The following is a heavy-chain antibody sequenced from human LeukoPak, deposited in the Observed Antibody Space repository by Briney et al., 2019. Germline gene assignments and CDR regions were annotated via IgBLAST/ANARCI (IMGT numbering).Heavy chain of an antibody. CDR2: INSDGSST. Sequence: PGGSLRLSCAASGFTCSSYWMHWVRQAPGKGLVWVSRINSDGSSTSYADSVKGRFTISRDNAKNTLYLQMNSLRVEDTAVYYCAREARLDCTNGVCYTGYYYYYYMDVWGKGTTVTVSS. CDR3: AREARLDCTNGVCYTGYYYYYYMDV. D-gene: IGHD2-8*01. J-gene: IGHJ6*03. V-gene: IGHV3-74*01. CDR1: GFTCSSYW.